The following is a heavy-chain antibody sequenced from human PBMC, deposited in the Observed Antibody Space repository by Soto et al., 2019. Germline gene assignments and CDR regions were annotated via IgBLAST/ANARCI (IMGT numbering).Heavy chain of an antibody. CDR2: VSQDGRNT. CDR3: AKGGRQWLVTSDFNY. D-gene: IGHD6-19*01. CDR1: GFTFSDYA. J-gene: IGHJ4*02. V-gene: IGHV3-30*18. Sequence: VHLVESGGGVFQPGRSLRLSCAASGFTFSDYAMHWVRQAPGKGLEWVAVVSQDGRNTHYADSVKGRFTISRDSSKNTVSLEMTSLRAEDTAVYYCAKGGRQWLVTSDFNYWGQGALVTVSS.